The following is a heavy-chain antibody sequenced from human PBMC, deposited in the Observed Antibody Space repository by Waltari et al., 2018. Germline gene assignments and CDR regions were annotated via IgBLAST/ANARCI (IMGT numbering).Heavy chain of an antibody. CDR2: IYYSGST. CDR3: ARRGGYCSGGSCYDDYFDY. J-gene: IGHJ4*02. Sequence: QLQLQESGPGLVKPSETLSLTCTVSGGSISSSSYYWGWLRPPPGKGLEWIGSIYYSGSTYYNPSLKSRVTISVDTSKNQFSLKLSSVTAADTAVYYCARRGGYCSGGSCYDDYFDYWGQGTLVTVSS. D-gene: IGHD2-15*01. V-gene: IGHV4-39*01. CDR1: GGSISSSSYY.